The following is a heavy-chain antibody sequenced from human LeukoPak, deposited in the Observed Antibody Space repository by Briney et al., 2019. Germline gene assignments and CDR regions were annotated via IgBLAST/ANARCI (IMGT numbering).Heavy chain of an antibody. CDR1: GYTLTELS. D-gene: IGHD2-2*01. CDR3: ARAVYIVVVPAAMPSPPYYYMDV. CDR2: FDPEDGET. Sequence: EASVKVSCKVSGYTLTELSMHWVRQAPGKGLEWMGGFDPEDGETIYAQKFQGRVTMTEDTSTDTAYMELSSLRSEDTAVYYCARAVYIVVVPAAMPSPPYYYMDVWGKGTTVTVSS. V-gene: IGHV1-24*01. J-gene: IGHJ6*03.